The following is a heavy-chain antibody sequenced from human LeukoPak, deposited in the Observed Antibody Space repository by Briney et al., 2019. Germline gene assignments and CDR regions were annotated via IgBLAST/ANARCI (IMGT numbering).Heavy chain of an antibody. V-gene: IGHV3-11*04. CDR1: GFTFSDYY. Sequence: GGSLRLSCAASGFTFSDYYMSWIRQAPGKGLEWVSYISSSGSTIYYADSVKGRFTISRDNAKNSLYLQMNSLRAEDTAVYYCARTRSSTSCYWFDYWAREPWSPSPQ. D-gene: IGHD2-2*01. CDR2: ISSSGSTI. J-gene: IGHJ4*02. CDR3: ARTRSSTSCYWFDY.